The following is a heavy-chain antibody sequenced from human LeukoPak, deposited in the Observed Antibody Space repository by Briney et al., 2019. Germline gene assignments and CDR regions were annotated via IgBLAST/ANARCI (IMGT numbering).Heavy chain of an antibody. CDR2: ISTSSSYI. Sequence: PGGSLRLSCAASGFTFSGYSMNWVRQVPGKGLEWVSSISTSSSYIYYADSVKGRFTISRDNAKNSLYLQMNSLRAEDTAVYYCAELGITMIGGVWGKGTTVTISS. CDR3: AELGITMIGGV. CDR1: GFTFSGYS. D-gene: IGHD3-10*02. J-gene: IGHJ6*04. V-gene: IGHV3-21*01.